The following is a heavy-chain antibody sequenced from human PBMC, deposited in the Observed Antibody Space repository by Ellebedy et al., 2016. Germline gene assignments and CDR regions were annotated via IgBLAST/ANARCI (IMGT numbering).Heavy chain of an antibody. V-gene: IGHV3-9*01. CDR1: GFTFDDYA. Sequence: SLKISXAASGFTFDDYAMHWVRQAPGKGLEWVSGISWNSGSRGYADSVKGRFTISRDNAKKSLYLQMNSLRAEDTALYYCAKDLERGLEWSQSAFDYWGQGTLVTVSS. CDR3: AKDLERGLEWSQSAFDY. CDR2: ISWNSGSR. D-gene: IGHD3-3*01. J-gene: IGHJ4*02.